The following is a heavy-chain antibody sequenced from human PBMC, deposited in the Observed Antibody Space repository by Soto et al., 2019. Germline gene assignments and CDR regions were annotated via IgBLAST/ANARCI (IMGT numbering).Heavy chain of an antibody. CDR3: AREYYGSWTGYYTDY. J-gene: IGHJ4*02. CDR1: GFPFSSYW. V-gene: IGHV3-74*01. CDR2: ISGDGVTT. Sequence: EVQLVESGGDLVQRGGSLRLSCAASGFPFSSYWMHWVRHTPGKGLDWVARISGDGVTTYYADSVTGRFTVSRDNAKNTLSLQISGLRAEDTAVYYCAREYYGSWTGYYTDYWGQGTLVSVSS. D-gene: IGHD3-9*01.